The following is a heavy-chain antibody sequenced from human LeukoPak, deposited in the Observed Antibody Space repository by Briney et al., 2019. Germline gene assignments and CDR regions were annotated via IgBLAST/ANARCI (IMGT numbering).Heavy chain of an antibody. D-gene: IGHD5-24*01. Sequence: SQTLSLTCTVSGGSISSGSYYWSWIRQPAGKGLEWIGRIYTSGSTNYNPSLKNRVTISVDTSKNQFSLKLSSVTAADTAVYYCARWGRLGMATIYYYYGMDVWGQGTTVTVSS. J-gene: IGHJ6*02. CDR1: GGSISSGSYY. CDR3: ARWGRLGMATIYYYYGMDV. V-gene: IGHV4-61*02. CDR2: IYTSGST.